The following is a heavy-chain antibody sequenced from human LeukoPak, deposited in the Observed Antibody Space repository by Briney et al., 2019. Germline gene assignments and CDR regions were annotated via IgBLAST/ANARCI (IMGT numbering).Heavy chain of an antibody. D-gene: IGHD3-22*01. V-gene: IGHV4-59*05. Sequence: SETLSLTCAVYGGSFSPYYWSWIRQPPGKGLEWIGSIYYSGSTYYNPSLENRVTISIDTSKNHFSLKLSSLSAADTSVYYCAKRDDSGGNLVDLWGQGTLVTVS. J-gene: IGHJ4*02. CDR3: AKRDDSGGNLVDL. CDR1: GGSFSPYY. CDR2: IYYSGST.